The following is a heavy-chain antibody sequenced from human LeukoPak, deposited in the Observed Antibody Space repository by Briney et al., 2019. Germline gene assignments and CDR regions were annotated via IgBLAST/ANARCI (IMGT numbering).Heavy chain of an antibody. D-gene: IGHD3-22*01. V-gene: IGHV1-69*13. J-gene: IGHJ3*02. CDR2: IIPIFGTA. CDR1: VGTFTSYA. CDR3: ARNSLYDSSAPDAFDI. Sequence: SVKVSRMSSVGTFTSYAISWMRQAPGQELDWMGGIIPIFGTANYAQKFQGRDTSTADESTSTAYMELSSLRSEDTAVYYCARNSLYDSSAPDAFDIWGQGAMVTVSS.